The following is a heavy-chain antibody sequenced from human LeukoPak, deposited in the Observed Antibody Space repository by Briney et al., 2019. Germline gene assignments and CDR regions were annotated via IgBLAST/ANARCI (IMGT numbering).Heavy chain of an antibody. CDR2: IYYSGNT. CDR3: ARAPRDYFPY. V-gene: IGHV4-59*08. CDR1: GGSISTYY. Sequence: TSETLSLTRTVSGGSISTYYWSWIRQPPGKGLEWIGYIYYSGNTNYNPSLKSRVTISVDTSKNQFSLQLSSVTAADTAVYYCARAPRDYFPYWGQGTLVTVYS. J-gene: IGHJ4*02.